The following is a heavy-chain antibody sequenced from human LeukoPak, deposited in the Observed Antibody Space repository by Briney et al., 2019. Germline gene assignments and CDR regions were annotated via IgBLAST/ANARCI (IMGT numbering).Heavy chain of an antibody. J-gene: IGHJ4*02. CDR2: INHSGST. V-gene: IGHV4-34*01. D-gene: IGHD2-15*01. Sequence: PSETLSLTCAVYGGSFSGYYWSWIRQPPGKGLEWIGEINHSGSTNYNPSLKSRVTISVDTSKNQFSLKLSSVTAADTAVYYCARDRWELPWGFDYWGQGTLVTVSS. CDR3: ARDRWELPWGFDY. CDR1: GGSFSGYY.